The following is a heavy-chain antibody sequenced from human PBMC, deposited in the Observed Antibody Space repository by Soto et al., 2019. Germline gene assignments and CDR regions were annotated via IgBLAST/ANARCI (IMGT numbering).Heavy chain of an antibody. V-gene: IGHV1-3*01. CDR2: INAGNGNT. CDR1: EYTSSCYA. Sequence: ASVKVSCKASEYTSSCYAVHLVRHPLGQRLERMGWINAGNGNTKYSQKFQGRVTITSATSASTAYMELSSLRPEDTAVYYCPRDLGRWSDYWGKGSLV. D-gene: IGHD2-15*01. J-gene: IGHJ4*02. CDR3: PRDLGRWSDY.